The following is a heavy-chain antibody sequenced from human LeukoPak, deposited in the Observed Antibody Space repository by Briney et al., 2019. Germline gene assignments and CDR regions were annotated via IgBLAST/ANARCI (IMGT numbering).Heavy chain of an antibody. J-gene: IGHJ4*02. CDR1: GFLFSKYW. Sequence: GGSLRLSCAASGFLFSKYWMTWVRQAPGKGLEWVANIKEDDSEIYYVESVKGRFTISRDNAKKSLYLEMSGLRVEDTAVYFCARLRSLDKWGQGTLVTVS. CDR2: IKEDDSEI. V-gene: IGHV3-7*01. D-gene: IGHD5-24*01. CDR3: ARLRSLDK.